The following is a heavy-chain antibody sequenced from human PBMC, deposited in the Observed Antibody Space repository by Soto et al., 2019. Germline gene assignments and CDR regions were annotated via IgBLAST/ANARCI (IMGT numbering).Heavy chain of an antibody. Sequence: SQTLSLTCAISGDSFSSNGVAWNWIRQSPSRGLEWLGRTYYRSKWYNDYAVSVKSRITVNPDTSKNQFSLKLSSVTAADTAVYYCARDGRVRGVPYGMDVWGQGTTVTVSS. J-gene: IGHJ6*02. CDR3: ARDGRVRGVPYGMDV. CDR1: GDSFSSNGVA. V-gene: IGHV6-1*01. CDR2: TYYRSKWYN. D-gene: IGHD3-10*01.